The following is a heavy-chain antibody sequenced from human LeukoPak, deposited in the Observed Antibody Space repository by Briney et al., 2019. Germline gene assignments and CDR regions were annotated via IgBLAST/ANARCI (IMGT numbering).Heavy chain of an antibody. J-gene: IGHJ4*02. CDR2: IYYSGST. D-gene: IGHD3-3*01. CDR3: ARALSGYYSDY. V-gene: IGHV4-30-4*07. Sequence: PSETLSLTCAVSGGSISSGGYSWSWIRQPPGKGLEWIGYIYYSGSTYYNPSLKSRVTISVDTSKNQFSLKPSSVTAADTAVYYCARALSGYYSDYWGQGTLVTVSS. CDR1: GGSISSGGYS.